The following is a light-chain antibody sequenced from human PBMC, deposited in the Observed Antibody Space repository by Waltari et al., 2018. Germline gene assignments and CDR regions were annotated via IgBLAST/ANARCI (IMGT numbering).Light chain of an antibody. CDR2: DSS. CDR3: QQYNSYSWT. V-gene: IGKV1-5*01. J-gene: IGKJ1*01. Sequence: DIQMTQSPSTLSASVGDRVTITCRASQSISSWLAWYQQKPGKVPKPLIDDSSSLESGVPSRFSGSGSGTEFTLTISSLQPDDFATYYCQQYNSYSWTFGQGTKVEIK. CDR1: QSISSW.